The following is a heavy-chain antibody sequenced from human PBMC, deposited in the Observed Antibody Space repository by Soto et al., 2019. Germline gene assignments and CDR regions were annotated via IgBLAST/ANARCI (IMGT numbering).Heavy chain of an antibody. Sequence: QLQLQESGPGLVRPSQTLSLTCSVSGGSITSGGYYWGWIRQLPGKGLEWVAYVYSSGRTYYNPSLESRLSISLDTSKNQFSLILRSVTVADTAIYYCARDPNGFNTAFDIWGQGAMVTVSS. CDR1: GGSITSGGYY. J-gene: IGHJ3*02. V-gene: IGHV4-31*03. D-gene: IGHD2-8*01. CDR3: ARDPNGFNTAFDI. CDR2: VYSSGRT.